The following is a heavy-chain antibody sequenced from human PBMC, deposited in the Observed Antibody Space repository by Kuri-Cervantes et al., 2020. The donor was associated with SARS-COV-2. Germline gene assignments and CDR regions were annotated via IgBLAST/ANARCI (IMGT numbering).Heavy chain of an antibody. D-gene: IGHD2-2*01. V-gene: IGHV3-30*02. CDR3: AKDFWDIVVVPAPSFDY. J-gene: IGHJ4*02. Sequence: GGSLRLSCAASGFTFSSYSMHWVRQAPGKGLEWVAFIRYDGSNKYYADSVKGRFTISRDNSKNTLYLQMNSLRAEDTAVYYCAKDFWDIVVVPAPSFDYWGQGTLVTVSS. CDR1: GFTFSSYS. CDR2: IRYDGSNK.